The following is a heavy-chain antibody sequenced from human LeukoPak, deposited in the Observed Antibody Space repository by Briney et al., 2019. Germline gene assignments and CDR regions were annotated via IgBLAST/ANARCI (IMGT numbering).Heavy chain of an antibody. J-gene: IGHJ4*02. CDR1: GFPFSSDA. CDR3: AKQGPARIPIVVVTAMAH. V-gene: IGHV3-23*01. CDR2: ISGSTGST. D-gene: IGHD2-21*02. Sequence: GGSLRLSCAGSGFPFSSDAMNWVRQAPGKGLEWVASISGSTGSTQYADSVKGRFTVSRDNSKNTLYLQMNSLRAEDTAVYYCAKQGPARIPIVVVTAMAHWGQGTLVTVSS.